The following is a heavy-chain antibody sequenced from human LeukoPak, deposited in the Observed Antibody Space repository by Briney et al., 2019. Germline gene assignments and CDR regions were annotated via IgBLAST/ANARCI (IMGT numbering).Heavy chain of an antibody. Sequence: GGSLRLSCAASGFTFSSYAMSWVRQAPGKGLEWVSAISGSGTGTYYADSVKGRFTISRDNSKNTLYLQMNSLRAEDTAVYYCAKRLGGSGNYDYGMDVWAQGTTVTVSS. J-gene: IGHJ6*02. CDR3: AKRLGGSGNYDYGMDV. CDR1: GFTFSSYA. D-gene: IGHD3-10*01. CDR2: ISGSGTGT. V-gene: IGHV3-23*01.